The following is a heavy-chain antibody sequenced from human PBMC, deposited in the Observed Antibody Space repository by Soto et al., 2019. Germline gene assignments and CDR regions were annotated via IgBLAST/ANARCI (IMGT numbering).Heavy chain of an antibody. V-gene: IGHV4-59*01. Sequence: PSVTMSLTSTVSGGNISSYYWSWIRKKTGKGLEWIGYIYYSGGTNYNPSLKSRVTISVDTSKNQFSLKLSSVTAADTAVYYCAREGMVYARVSFSDIGAFDIWGQGTMVTVSS. CDR2: IYYSGGT. CDR1: GGNISSYY. CDR3: AREGMVYARVSFSDIGAFDI. D-gene: IGHD2-8*01. J-gene: IGHJ3*02.